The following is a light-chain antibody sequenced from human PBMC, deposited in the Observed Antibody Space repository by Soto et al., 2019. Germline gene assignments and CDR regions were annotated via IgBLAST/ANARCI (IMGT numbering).Light chain of an antibody. V-gene: IGKV3-20*01. CDR3: EKYGSTGT. CDR1: QGVSNNY. Sequence: ESVLIQSPGTLSLSHGERATLSCRARQGVSNNYLAWYQQKPGQAPRLLIYGAPNRATGIPDSFSGSGSRTDVTLTISTLEPEDFAVYICEKYGSTGTFGQGTKVDIK. J-gene: IGKJ1*01. CDR2: GAP.